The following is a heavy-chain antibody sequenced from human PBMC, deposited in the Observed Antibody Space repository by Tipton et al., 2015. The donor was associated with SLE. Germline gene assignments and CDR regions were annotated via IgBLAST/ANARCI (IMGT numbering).Heavy chain of an antibody. J-gene: IGHJ6*02. CDR2: ISWDGGST. CDR3: AKGSFAPGGYYYYGLDV. CDR1: GFPFDDYS. V-gene: IGHV3-43*01. Sequence: SLRLSCAASGFPFDDYSMHWVRQAPGKGLEWVSLISWDGGSTYYADSVKGRFSISRDNGKNSLYLLMNSLRTEDTALYYCAKGSFAPGGYYYYGLDVWGQGTTVAVS. D-gene: IGHD3-16*01.